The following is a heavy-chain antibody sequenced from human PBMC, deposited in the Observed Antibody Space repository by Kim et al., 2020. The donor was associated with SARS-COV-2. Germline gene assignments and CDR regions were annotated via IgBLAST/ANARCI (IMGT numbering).Heavy chain of an antibody. CDR3: ARMRGSNWFDP. CDR2: T. J-gene: IGHJ5*02. D-gene: IGHD3-10*01. V-gene: IGHV3-53*01. Sequence: TYYADPVKGRFTISSHQSEPPLYLPMNSLRAADTAVYYCARMRGSNWFDPWGQGTLVTVSS.